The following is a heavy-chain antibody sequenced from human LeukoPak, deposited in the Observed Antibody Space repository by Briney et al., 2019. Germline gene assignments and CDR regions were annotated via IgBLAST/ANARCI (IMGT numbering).Heavy chain of an antibody. J-gene: IGHJ3*02. CDR2: IYISGST. CDR1: GGSISSHY. CDR3: ARDSGLTTGPFDI. Sequence: SETLSLTCTVSGGSISSHYWSRIRQPAGKGLEWIGRIYISGSTTYSPSLKSRLTLSLDTSKNQFSLNLSSVTAADTAVYYCARDSGLTTGPFDIWGQGTMVTVSS. D-gene: IGHD1-14*01. V-gene: IGHV4-4*07.